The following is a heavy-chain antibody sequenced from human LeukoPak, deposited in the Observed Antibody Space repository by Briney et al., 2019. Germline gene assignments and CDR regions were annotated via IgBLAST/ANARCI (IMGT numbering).Heavy chain of an antibody. CDR3: AKDIGPYYDDSSGYPDY. Sequence: PGGSLRLSCAASGFSFDDFAMHWVRQAPGKGLEWVSGITWNGGTIDYADSVKGRFTISRDNAKNSLYLQMNSLRAEDTALYYCAKDIGPYYDDSSGYPDYWGQGTLVTVSS. CDR2: ITWNGGTI. CDR1: GFSFDDFA. V-gene: IGHV3-9*01. J-gene: IGHJ4*02. D-gene: IGHD3-22*01.